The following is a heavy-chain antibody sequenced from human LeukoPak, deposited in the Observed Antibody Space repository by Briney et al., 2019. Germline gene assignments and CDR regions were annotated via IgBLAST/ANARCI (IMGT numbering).Heavy chain of an antibody. Sequence: ASVKVSCKASGYTFTGYYMHWVRQAPGQGLEWMGRINPNSGGTNYAQKFQGRVTMTRDTSINTAYMELSRLRSDDTAVYYCARVYTGYSSGWSFDYWGQGTLVTVSS. J-gene: IGHJ4*02. CDR2: INPNSGGT. D-gene: IGHD6-19*01. CDR1: GYTFTGYY. V-gene: IGHV1-2*06. CDR3: ARVYTGYSSGWSFDY.